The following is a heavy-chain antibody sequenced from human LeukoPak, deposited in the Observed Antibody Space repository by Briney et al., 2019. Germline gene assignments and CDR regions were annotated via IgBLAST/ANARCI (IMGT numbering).Heavy chain of an antibody. V-gene: IGHV1-18*01. CDR1: GYTFTSYG. CDR2: ITPYNGHT. J-gene: IGHJ4*02. CDR3: ARVWGYCGNTNCYQSFDY. D-gene: IGHD2-2*01. Sequence: GASVKVSCKASGYTFTSYGISWVRQAPGQGLEWIGGITPYNGHTNYAQKIQGRVTMTTDTSTSTAYMELRRLRSDDTAVYYCARVWGYCGNTNCYQSFDYWGQGTLVTVSS.